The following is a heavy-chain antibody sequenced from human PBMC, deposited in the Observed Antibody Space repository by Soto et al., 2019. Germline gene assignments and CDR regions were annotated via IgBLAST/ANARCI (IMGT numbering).Heavy chain of an antibody. Sequence: GGSLRLSCKGSGYSFTSYWIGWVRQMPGKGLEWMGIIYPGDSDTRYSPSFQGQVTISADKSISTAYLQWSSLKASDTAMYYCARATYYDFWSGYYDAFDIWGQGTMVTVSS. J-gene: IGHJ3*02. CDR3: ARATYYDFWSGYYDAFDI. CDR2: IYPGDSDT. D-gene: IGHD3-3*01. CDR1: GYSFTSYW. V-gene: IGHV5-51*01.